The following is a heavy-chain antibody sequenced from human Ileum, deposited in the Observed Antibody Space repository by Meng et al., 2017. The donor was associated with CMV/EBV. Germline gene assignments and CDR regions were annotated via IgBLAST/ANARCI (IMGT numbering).Heavy chain of an antibody. CDR3: ARGGTLLDSYEYYYYYGMDV. V-gene: IGHV4-34*01. J-gene: IGHJ6*02. CDR2: INHSGST. CDR1: GGSFSGYY. Sequence: SETLSLTCAVYGGSFSGYYWSWIRQPPGKGLEWIGEINHSGSTNYNPSLKSRVTISVETSKNQFSLKLSSVTAADTAVYYCARGGTLLDSYEYYYYYGMDVWGQGTTVTVSS. D-gene: IGHD5-18*01.